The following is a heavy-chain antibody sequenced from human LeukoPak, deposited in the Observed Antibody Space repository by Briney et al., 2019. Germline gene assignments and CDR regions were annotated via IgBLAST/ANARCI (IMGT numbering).Heavy chain of an antibody. CDR1: GGSISSYY. Sequence: KSSETLSLTCTVSGGSISSYYWSWIRQPPGKGLEWIGYIYYSGSTNYNPSLKSRVTISVDTSKNQFSLKLSSETAADTAVYYCARGLLRDGYNLIPSAFDYWGQGTLVTVSS. CDR3: ARGLLRDGYNLIPSAFDY. V-gene: IGHV4-59*01. CDR2: IYYSGST. J-gene: IGHJ4*02. D-gene: IGHD5-24*01.